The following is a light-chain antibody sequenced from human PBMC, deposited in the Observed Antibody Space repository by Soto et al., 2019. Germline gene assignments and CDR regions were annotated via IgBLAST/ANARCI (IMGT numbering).Light chain of an antibody. Sequence: QSALTQPASVSGSPGQSITISCTGTSSDVGGYNYVSWYQQHPGKAPKLMIYDVSNRPSGVSNRFSGSKSGNTASLTISGFEAEEEEDYYCSSYTSSSTVVFGGGTKLTVL. CDR1: SSDVGGYNY. CDR3: SSYTSSSTVV. CDR2: DVS. V-gene: IGLV2-14*01. J-gene: IGLJ2*01.